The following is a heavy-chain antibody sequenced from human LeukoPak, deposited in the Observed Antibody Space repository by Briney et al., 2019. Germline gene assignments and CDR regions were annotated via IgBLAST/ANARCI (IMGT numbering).Heavy chain of an antibody. J-gene: IGHJ4*02. CDR1: GFTFSSYS. CDR2: ISSSSYI. D-gene: IGHD5-12*01. CDR3: ARVGVRGYSGYDLHYSDY. Sequence: GGSLRLSCAASGFTFSSYSMNWVRQAPGKGLEWVSSISSSSYIYYADSAKGRFTISRDNAKNSLYLQMNSLRAEDTAVYYCARVGVRGYSGYDLHYSDYWGQGTLVTVSS. V-gene: IGHV3-21*01.